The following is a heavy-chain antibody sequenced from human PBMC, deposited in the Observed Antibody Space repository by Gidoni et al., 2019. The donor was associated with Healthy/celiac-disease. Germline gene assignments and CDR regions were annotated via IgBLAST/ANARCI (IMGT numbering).Heavy chain of an antibody. CDR2: IKQDGSEK. J-gene: IGHJ4*02. CDR3: ARSFYYYDSSGRLFDY. V-gene: IGHV3-7*04. CDR1: GFTFSSYW. D-gene: IGHD3-22*01. Sequence: EVQLVESGGGLVQPGGSLRLSCAASGFTFSSYWMSWVRQAPGKGLEWVANIKQDGSEKYYVDSVKGRFTISRDNAKNSLYLQMNSLRAEDTAVYYCARSFYYYDSSGRLFDYWGQGTLVTVSS.